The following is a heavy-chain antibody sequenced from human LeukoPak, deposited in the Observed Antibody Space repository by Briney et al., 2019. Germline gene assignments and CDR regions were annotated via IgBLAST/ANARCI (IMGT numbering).Heavy chain of an antibody. J-gene: IGHJ4*02. CDR3: ATARPRISGFDY. CDR1: GYSISSGYY. D-gene: IGHD3-10*01. V-gene: IGHV4-38-2*01. CDR2: IFHSGNT. Sequence: PSETLSLTCAVSGYSISSGYYWGWFRQPPGKGLEWIGCIFHSGNTYYNPPLKSRVSISVDTSKNQFSLKLSSVTAADTAVYYCATARPRISGFDYWGQGTLVTVSS.